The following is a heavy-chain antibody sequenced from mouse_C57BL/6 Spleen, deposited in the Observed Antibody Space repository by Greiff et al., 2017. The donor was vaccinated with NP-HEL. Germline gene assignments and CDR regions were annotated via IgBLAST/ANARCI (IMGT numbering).Heavy chain of an antibody. Sequence: EVKLQESGGGLVKPGGSLKLSCAASGFTFSDYGMHWVRQAPEKGLEWVAYISSGSSTIYYADTVKGRFTISRDNAKNTLFLQMTSQRSEDTAMYYCARDYGSRGNFDYWGQGTTLTVSS. CDR1: GFTFSDYG. J-gene: IGHJ2*01. CDR2: ISSGSSTI. D-gene: IGHD1-1*01. V-gene: IGHV5-17*01. CDR3: ARDYGSRGNFDY.